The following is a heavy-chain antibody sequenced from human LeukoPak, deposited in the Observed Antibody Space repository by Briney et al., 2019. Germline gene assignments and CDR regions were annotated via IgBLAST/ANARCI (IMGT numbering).Heavy chain of an antibody. Sequence: AASVKVSCKASGYTFTGYYMHWVRQAPGQGLEWMGWINPNSGGTNYAQKLQGRVTMTTDTSTSTAYMELRSLRSDDTAVYYCARVAPNRRYCSGGSCLNYFDYWGQGTLVTVSS. CDR2: INPNSGGT. CDR3: ARVAPNRRYCSGGSCLNYFDY. J-gene: IGHJ4*02. CDR1: GYTFTGYY. D-gene: IGHD2-15*01. V-gene: IGHV1-2*02.